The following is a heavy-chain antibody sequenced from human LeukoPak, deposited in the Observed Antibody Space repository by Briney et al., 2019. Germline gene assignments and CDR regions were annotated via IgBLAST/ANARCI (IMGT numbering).Heavy chain of an antibody. CDR1: GSTFTSYA. J-gene: IGHJ4*02. CDR2: ISGGGDFT. D-gene: IGHD5-24*01. CDR3: AKDQLATIRGYFDY. V-gene: IGHV3-23*01. Sequence: GGSLRLSCSASGSTFTSYAMSWVRQAPGQGLEWVSAISGGGDFTYYADSVKGRFTISRDNSKNTLYLQMNSLRAEDTAGYYCAKDQLATIRGYFDYWGQGTLVTVSS.